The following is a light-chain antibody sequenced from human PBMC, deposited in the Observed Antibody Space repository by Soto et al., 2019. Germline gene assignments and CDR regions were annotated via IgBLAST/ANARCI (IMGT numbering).Light chain of an antibody. Sequence: DIVLTQSRDFLAVSLGERATINFKSTQSVLYSSNNKNYLACDQQNPGQPPKLLIYWASTRESGVPDRFSGSGSGTDFTLTISSLQAEDVAVYYCQQYYSTPWTFGQGTKVEIK. V-gene: IGKV4-1*01. J-gene: IGKJ1*01. CDR2: WAS. CDR3: QQYYSTPWT. CDR1: QSVLYSSNNKNY.